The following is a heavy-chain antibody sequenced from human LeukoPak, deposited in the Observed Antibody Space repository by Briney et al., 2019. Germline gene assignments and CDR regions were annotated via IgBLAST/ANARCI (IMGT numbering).Heavy chain of an antibody. Sequence: GGPLRLSCAASGFTFSRHWMHWVRQAPGKGLVWVSRINSDGSSTSYADSVKGRFTISRDNAKNTLYLQMNSLRAEDTAVYYCKSGIVATIGDYWGQGTLVTASS. CDR3: KSGIVATIGDY. V-gene: IGHV3-74*01. D-gene: IGHD5-12*01. J-gene: IGHJ4*02. CDR2: INSDGSST. CDR1: GFTFSRHW.